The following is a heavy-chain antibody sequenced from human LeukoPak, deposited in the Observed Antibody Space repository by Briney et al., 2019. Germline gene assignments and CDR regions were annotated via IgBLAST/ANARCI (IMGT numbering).Heavy chain of an antibody. V-gene: IGHV3-48*03. J-gene: IGHJ4*02. CDR1: GFTFSSYE. D-gene: IGHD2-8*02. Sequence: PGGSLRLSCAASGFTFSSYEMNWVRQAPGKGLEWVSCISSSATTIYYADSVKGRFTISRDNAKNSLYLQMNSLRAEDTAVYYCARDRGLVLVTGTFDYWGQGTLVTVSS. CDR2: ISSSATTI. CDR3: ARDRGLVLVTGTFDY.